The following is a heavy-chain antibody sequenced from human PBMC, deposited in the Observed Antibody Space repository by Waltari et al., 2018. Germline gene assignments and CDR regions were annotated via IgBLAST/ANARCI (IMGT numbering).Heavy chain of an antibody. CDR3: ARTRTTSSYLQYYYYMDV. V-gene: IGHV4-39*07. CDR2: IYYSGST. CDR1: GGSISSSSYH. Sequence: QLQLQESGTRLVKPSETLSLTCSVSGGSISSSSYHWGWIRQSPGKGLEWIGSIYYSGSTYYNPSLKSRVTISVDTFKKQISLRLTSVTAADTAVYYCARTRTTSSYLQYYYYMDVWGRGTTVTISS. J-gene: IGHJ6*03. D-gene: IGHD3-22*01.